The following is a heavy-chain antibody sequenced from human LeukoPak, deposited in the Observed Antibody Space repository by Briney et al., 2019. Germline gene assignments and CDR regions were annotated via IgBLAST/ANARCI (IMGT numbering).Heavy chain of an antibody. V-gene: IGHV3-23*01. CDR2: ISGSGGST. CDR3: AKDRVYDSSGYYH. CDR1: GFTFSSYA. J-gene: IGHJ5*02. Sequence: AGGSLRLSCAASGFTFSSYAMSWVRQAPGKGLEWVSAISGSGGSTYYADSVKGRFTISRDNSKNTLYLQMNSLRAGDTAVYYCAKDRVYDSSGYYHWGQGTLVTVSS. D-gene: IGHD3-22*01.